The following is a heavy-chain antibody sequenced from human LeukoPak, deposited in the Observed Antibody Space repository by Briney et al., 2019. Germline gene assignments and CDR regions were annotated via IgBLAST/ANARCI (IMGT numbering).Heavy chain of an antibody. CDR1: GFTFDAYA. Sequence: GGSLRLSCAASGFTFDAYAMHWVRQAPGKGLEWVSLINKDGSATYYADSVKGRLTISRDNSKNSLYLQMNSLRSEDTALYYCATWAFYHSLDVWGQGTTVTVSS. CDR2: INKDGSAT. D-gene: IGHD1-26*01. V-gene: IGHV3-43*02. CDR3: ATWAFYHSLDV. J-gene: IGHJ6*02.